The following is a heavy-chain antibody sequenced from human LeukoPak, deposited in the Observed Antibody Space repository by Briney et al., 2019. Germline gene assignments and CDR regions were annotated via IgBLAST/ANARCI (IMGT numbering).Heavy chain of an antibody. V-gene: IGHV1-69*13. Sequence: SVKVSCKASGGTFISYAISWVRQAPGQGLEGMGGIIPIFGTANYAQKFQGRVTITADESTSTAYMELSRLRSEDTAVYYCARGSRGYYDYVWGSYRSNNDYFDYWGQGTLVTVSS. CDR1: GGTFISYA. CDR3: ARGSRGYYDYVWGSYRSNNDYFDY. D-gene: IGHD3-16*02. J-gene: IGHJ4*02. CDR2: IIPIFGTA.